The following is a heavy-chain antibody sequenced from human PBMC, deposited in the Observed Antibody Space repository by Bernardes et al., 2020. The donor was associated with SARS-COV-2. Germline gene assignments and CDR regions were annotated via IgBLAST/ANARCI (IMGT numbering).Heavy chain of an antibody. CDR2: INHSGST. Sequence: SETLSLTCAVYGGSFSGYYWSWIRQPPGKGLEWIGEINHSGSTNYNPSLKSRVTISVDTSKNQFSLKLSSVTAADTAVYYCARGSLGVNTIFGVVLTNGYTFDFWGQGTMVTVSS. J-gene: IGHJ3*01. CDR1: GGSFSGYY. V-gene: IGHV4-34*01. CDR3: ARGSLGVNTIFGVVLTNGYTFDF. D-gene: IGHD3-3*01.